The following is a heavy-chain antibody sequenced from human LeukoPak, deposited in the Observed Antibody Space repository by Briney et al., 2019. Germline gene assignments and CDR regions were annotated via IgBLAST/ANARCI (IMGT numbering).Heavy chain of an antibody. CDR1: GFTFSSYS. V-gene: IGHV3-48*04. CDR3: AREIDYVGFDY. Sequence: GGSLRLSCAASGFTFSSYSMNWVRQAPGKGLEWVSYISSSGSTIYYADSVKGRFTISRDNAKNSLYLQMNSLRAEDTAVYYCAREIDYVGFDYWGQGTLVTVSS. D-gene: IGHD4-23*01. CDR2: ISSSGSTI. J-gene: IGHJ4*02.